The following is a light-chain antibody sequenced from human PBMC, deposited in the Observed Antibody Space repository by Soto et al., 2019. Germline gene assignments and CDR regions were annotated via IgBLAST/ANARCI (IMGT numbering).Light chain of an antibody. Sequence: DIVMTQSPDSLAVSLGERATINCKSRQSVLYSSNNKSYLAWYQQKPGQHPKLLIYWASTRESGVPDRFSGSGSGTAFTLTISSLQAEDVAVYYCQQYGNSPPWTFGQGTKVEIK. V-gene: IGKV4-1*01. CDR3: QQYGNSPPWT. CDR1: QSVLYSSNNKSY. J-gene: IGKJ1*01. CDR2: WAS.